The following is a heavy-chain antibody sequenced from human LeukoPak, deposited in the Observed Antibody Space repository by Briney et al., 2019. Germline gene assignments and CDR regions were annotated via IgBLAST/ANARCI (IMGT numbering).Heavy chain of an antibody. CDR3: ARDVSGTTVTTGTD. V-gene: IGHV3-66*01. CDR2: IYSGGST. Sequence: PGGSLRLSCAASGFTVSSNYMSWVRQAPGKGLEWVSVIYSGGSTYYADSVKGRFTISRDNSKNTLYLQMNSLRAEDAAVYYCARDVSGTTVTTGTDWGQGTLVTVSS. J-gene: IGHJ4*02. CDR1: GFTVSSNY. D-gene: IGHD4-17*01.